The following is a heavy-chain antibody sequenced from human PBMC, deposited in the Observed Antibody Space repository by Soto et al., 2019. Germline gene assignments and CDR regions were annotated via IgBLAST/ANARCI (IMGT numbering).Heavy chain of an antibody. D-gene: IGHD3-10*01. V-gene: IGHV3-23*01. J-gene: IGHJ4*02. CDR3: ANLAVRGVSAVDY. CDR2: ISGSGGTT. Sequence: XXSLRLSFAASGLTFSSYAMRWVPQAPGKGLEWVSAISGSGGTTYQADSVKGRFTISRDNPKNTLYLQMNSLRVEDTAVYYCANLAVRGVSAVDYWGQGTLVTVSS. CDR1: GLTFSSYA.